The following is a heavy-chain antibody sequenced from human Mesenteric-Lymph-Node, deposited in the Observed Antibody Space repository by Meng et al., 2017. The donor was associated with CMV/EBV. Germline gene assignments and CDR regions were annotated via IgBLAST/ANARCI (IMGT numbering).Heavy chain of an antibody. CDR2: IYHSGST. V-gene: IGHV4-59*02. CDR1: GGSVSSHY. Sequence: SETLSLTCTVSGGSVSSHYWSWIRQSPGKGLEYIGNIYHSGSTDYNPSLKSRVTISVDTSKNQFSLKLTSVTAADTAVYYCARAGGFGSYSGMDVWGQGTTVTVSS. J-gene: IGHJ6*02. D-gene: IGHD3-10*01. CDR3: ARAGGFGSYSGMDV.